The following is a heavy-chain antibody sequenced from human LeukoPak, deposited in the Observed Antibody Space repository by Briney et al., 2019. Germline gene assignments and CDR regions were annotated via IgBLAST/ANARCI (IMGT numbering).Heavy chain of an antibody. D-gene: IGHD6-6*01. V-gene: IGHV3-53*01. Sequence: GGSLRLSCAASGFTVSSNYMSWVRQAPGKGLEWVSIIYSGGTTYYADSVKGRFTISRDNSKNTLYLQMNSLRAEDTAVYYCAREADSSSSALDYWGQGTLVTVSS. CDR3: AREADSSSSALDY. CDR2: IYSGGTT. J-gene: IGHJ4*02. CDR1: GFTVSSNY.